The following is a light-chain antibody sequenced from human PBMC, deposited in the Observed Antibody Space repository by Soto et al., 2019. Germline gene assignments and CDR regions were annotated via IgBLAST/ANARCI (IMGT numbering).Light chain of an antibody. CDR3: CSYAGSSTLV. V-gene: IGLV2-23*01. J-gene: IGLJ2*01. Sequence: QSALTQPASVSGSPGQSITISCTGTSSDVGSYKFVSWYQQHPGKAPKLMIYEGXXRPXGVSNRFSGSKSGNTASLTISGXXXXXXXDYYCCSYAGSSTLVFGGGTKLTVL. CDR1: SSDVGSYKF. CDR2: EGX.